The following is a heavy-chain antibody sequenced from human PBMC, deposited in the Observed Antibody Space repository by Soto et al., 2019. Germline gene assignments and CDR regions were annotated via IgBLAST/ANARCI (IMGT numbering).Heavy chain of an antibody. CDR1: GLTFSTYA. V-gene: IGHV3-23*01. Sequence: PGGSRRLSFSLSGLTFSTYARSWYRQTPGKGLKWVSSIGSGGSPTYDADSVRGRFTISRHNSKNTLYLQMNSLRAKATAVNYCAKGAHSTYIVWGQGTLVIVSS. J-gene: IGHJ4*02. CDR2: IGSGGSPT. CDR3: AKGAHSTYIV. D-gene: IGHD2-15*01.